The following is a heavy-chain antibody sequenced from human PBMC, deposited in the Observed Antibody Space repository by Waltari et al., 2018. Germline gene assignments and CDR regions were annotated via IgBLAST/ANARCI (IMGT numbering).Heavy chain of an antibody. V-gene: IGHV1-2*02. CDR3: ARGPRVRGYSYGYFDY. CDR1: GYTFTGYY. J-gene: IGHJ4*02. D-gene: IGHD5-18*01. Sequence: QVQLVQSGAEVKKPGASVKVSCQASGYTFTGYYLPGARQPPGQGLEWMGWINPNSGGTNYAQKFQGRVTMTRDTSISTAYMELSRLRSDDTAVYYCARGPRVRGYSYGYFDYWGQGTLVTVSS. CDR2: INPNSGGT.